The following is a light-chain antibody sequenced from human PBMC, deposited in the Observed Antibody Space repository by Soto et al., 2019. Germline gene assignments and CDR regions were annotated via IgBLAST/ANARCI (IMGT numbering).Light chain of an antibody. V-gene: IGKV3-15*01. J-gene: IGKJ5*01. CDR1: QSVNTK. CDR3: QQHTDWPPIT. Sequence: EIVMTQSPATLSVSPGERVTLSCRASQSVNTKLAWYQQKPGQPTRLLIYGASTRATGVPARFSGSGSGTDFILTISSLQSEDFAVYYCQQHTDWPPITFGQGTRLEIK. CDR2: GAS.